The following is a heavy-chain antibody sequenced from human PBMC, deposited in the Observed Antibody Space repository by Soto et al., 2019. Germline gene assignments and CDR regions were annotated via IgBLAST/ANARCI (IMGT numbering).Heavy chain of an antibody. CDR2: IIPIFGTA. J-gene: IGHJ4*02. D-gene: IGHD3-22*01. CDR3: ARWITPNYESSGSLDY. CDR1: GGTFSSYA. Sequence: QVQLVQSGAEVKKPGSSVKVSCKASGGTFSSYAISWVRQAPGQGLEWMGGIIPIFGTANYAQKFQGRVTINADESTSTAYMELTSLRSEDTAVYYCARWITPNYESSGSLDYWGQGTLVTVSS. V-gene: IGHV1-69*01.